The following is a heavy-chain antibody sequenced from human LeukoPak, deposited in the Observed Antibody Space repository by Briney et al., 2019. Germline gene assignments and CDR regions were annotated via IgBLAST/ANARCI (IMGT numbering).Heavy chain of an antibody. CDR1: GYTFTGYY. D-gene: IGHD3-3*01. CDR3: ARVPGLRFLGPRMYYFDY. V-gene: IGHV1-2*02. CDR2: INPNSGGT. Sequence: ASVKVSCKASGYTFTGYYMHWVRQAPGQGLEWMGWINPNSGGTNYAQKFQGRVTMTRDTSISTAYMELSRLRSDDTAVYYCARVPGLRFLGPRMYYFDYWGQGTLVTVSS. J-gene: IGHJ4*02.